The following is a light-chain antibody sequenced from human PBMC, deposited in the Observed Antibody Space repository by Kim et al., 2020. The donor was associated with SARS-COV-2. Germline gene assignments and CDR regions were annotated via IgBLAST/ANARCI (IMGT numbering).Light chain of an antibody. J-gene: IGLJ3*02. CDR3: CSYAGTYTWV. CDR1: GSDVGGYDY. CDR2: DVS. Sequence: GQSVTLSCTGAGSDVGGYDYVSWYQQNPDKAPKLMIYDVSKRPSGVPDRFSGSKSGNTASLTISGLQAEDEADYYCCSYAGTYTWVFGGGTQLTVL. V-gene: IGLV2-11*01.